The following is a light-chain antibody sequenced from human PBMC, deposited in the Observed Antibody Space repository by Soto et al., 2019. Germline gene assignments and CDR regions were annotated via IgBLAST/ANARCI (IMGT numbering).Light chain of an antibody. Sequence: QSAPTQPASVSGSPGQSITISCTGTSSDVGGYNYVSWYQQHPGKAPKLMIYDVSNRPSGVSNLFSGSKSGNTASLTISGLQAEVEADYYCSSYTISSTRVVFGGGTKLTVL. CDR1: SSDVGGYNY. V-gene: IGLV2-14*01. J-gene: IGLJ2*01. CDR3: SSYTISSTRVV. CDR2: DVS.